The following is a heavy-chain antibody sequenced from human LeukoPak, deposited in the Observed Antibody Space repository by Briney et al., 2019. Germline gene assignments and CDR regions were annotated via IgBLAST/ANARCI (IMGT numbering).Heavy chain of an antibody. CDR3: ARSEVLSGSYYLDY. V-gene: IGHV6-1*01. J-gene: IGHJ4*02. D-gene: IGHD1-26*01. CDR2: TYYRSKWYN. CDR1: GDSVSRNTAG. Sequence: SQTLSLTCAISGDSVSRNTAGWNWIRQSPSRGLEWLGRTYYRSKWYNDFAPSVRNRITINPDTSKNQFSLQLNSVTPEDTALYYCARSEVLSGSYYLDYWGQGTLVTVSS.